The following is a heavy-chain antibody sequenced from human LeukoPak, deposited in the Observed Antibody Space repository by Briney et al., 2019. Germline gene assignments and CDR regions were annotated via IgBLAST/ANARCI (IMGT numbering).Heavy chain of an antibody. CDR2: IYNSGNT. J-gene: IGHJ5*02. CDR1: GGSISSYY. V-gene: IGHV4-59*01. Sequence: SETLSLTCTVSGGSISSYYWSWIRQPPGKGLEWIGNIYNSGNTNYNPSLKSRVTISVDTSKNQFSLKLSSVTAADTAVYYCAREVAREGSDWYRNNWFDPWGQGTLVTVSS. CDR3: AREVAREGSDWYRNNWFDP. D-gene: IGHD6-19*01.